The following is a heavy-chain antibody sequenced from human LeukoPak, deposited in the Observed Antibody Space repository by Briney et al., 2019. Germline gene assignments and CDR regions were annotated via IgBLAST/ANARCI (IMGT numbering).Heavy chain of an antibody. Sequence: SETLSLTCIVSGGSISTYYWSWIRQPPGKGLEWIGYIYYTGSTNYNPSLKSRVTISVDTSKHQFSLKLNSVTAADTAVYYCARAPYYHDSSGYYYGQFDYWGQGTLVTVSS. CDR3: ARAPYYHDSSGYYYGQFDY. V-gene: IGHV4-59*01. CDR1: GGSISTYY. D-gene: IGHD3-22*01. J-gene: IGHJ4*02. CDR2: IYYTGST.